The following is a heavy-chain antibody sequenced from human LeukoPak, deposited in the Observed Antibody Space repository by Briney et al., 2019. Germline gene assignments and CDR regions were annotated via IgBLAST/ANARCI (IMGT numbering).Heavy chain of an antibody. CDR1: GFTFSSYA. CDR3: AKVPLGDSYYFDY. J-gene: IGHJ4*02. V-gene: IGHV3-23*01. Sequence: GASLRLSCAASGFTFSSYAMSWVRQAPGRGLEWVSAISGSGGSTYYADSVKGRFTISRDNSKNTLYLQMNSLRAEDTAVYYCAKVPLGDSYYFDYWGQGTLVTVSS. D-gene: IGHD2-21*02. CDR2: ISGSGGST.